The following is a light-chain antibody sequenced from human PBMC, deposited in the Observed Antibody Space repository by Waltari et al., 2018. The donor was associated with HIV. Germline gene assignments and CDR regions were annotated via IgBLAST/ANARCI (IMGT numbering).Light chain of an antibody. CDR3: QSYDTTNRWI. J-gene: IGLJ2*01. V-gene: IGLV6-57*01. CDR1: SVSFGSKF. Sequence: NLMMTQPGPVSESPGQTVTISCNRSSVSFGSKFVQWYQPRPGSSPTTVIFEDDQRPAGVPDRFSGSIDRSSNSAYLTISGLKPEDEADYYCQSYDTTNRWIFGRGTQLTVL. CDR2: EDD.